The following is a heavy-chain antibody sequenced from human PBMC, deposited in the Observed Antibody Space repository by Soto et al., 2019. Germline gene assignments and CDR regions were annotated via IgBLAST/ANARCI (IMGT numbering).Heavy chain of an antibody. CDR3: ARQRGYSGYYYYYGMDV. CDR1: GGSISSTSYY. Sequence: SETLSLTCTVSGGSISSTSYYWGWIRHPPGKGLEWIGSIYYSGSTYYNPSLKSRVTISVDTSKNQFSLKLSSVTAADTAVYYCARQRGYSGYYYYYGMDVWGQGTTVTVSS. D-gene: IGHD6-13*01. CDR2: IYYSGST. V-gene: IGHV4-39*01. J-gene: IGHJ6*01.